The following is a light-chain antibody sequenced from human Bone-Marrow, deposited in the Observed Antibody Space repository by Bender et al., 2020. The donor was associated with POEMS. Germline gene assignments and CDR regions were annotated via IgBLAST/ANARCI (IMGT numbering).Light chain of an antibody. Sequence: QSALTQPASVSGSLGQSITISCTGTSSDVGAYNYVSWYQQHPGKAPKLMIFDVTNRPSGISNRFSGSKSGNKASLTISGLQAEDEGDYYCSSYTTSGTVLFGGGTKLTVL. CDR2: DVT. J-gene: IGLJ3*02. CDR1: SSDVGAYNY. V-gene: IGLV2-14*03. CDR3: SSYTTSGTVL.